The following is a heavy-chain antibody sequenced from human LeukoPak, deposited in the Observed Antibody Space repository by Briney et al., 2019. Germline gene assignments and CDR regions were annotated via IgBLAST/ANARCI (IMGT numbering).Heavy chain of an antibody. V-gene: IGHV1-2*02. Sequence: GASVKVSCKASGYTFTGYYMHWVRQAPGQGLEWMGWINPNSGGTNYAQKFQGRVTMTRDTSISTAYMELSRLRSDDTAVYYCARDETPGSYYPEAGVYFDYWGQGTLVTVSS. CDR1: GYTFTGYY. J-gene: IGHJ4*02. D-gene: IGHD1-26*01. CDR3: ARDETPGSYYPEAGVYFDY. CDR2: INPNSGGT.